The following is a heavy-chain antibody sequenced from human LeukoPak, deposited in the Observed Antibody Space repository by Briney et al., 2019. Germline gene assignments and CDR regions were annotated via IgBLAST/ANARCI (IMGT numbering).Heavy chain of an antibody. Sequence: GGSLRLSCAASGSTFSNAWMSWVRQAPGKGLEWVGRIKSKTDGGTTDYAAPVKGRFTISRDDSKNTLYLQMNSLKTEDTAVYYCTTYVWGSYRYHYWGQGTLVTVSS. V-gene: IGHV3-15*01. J-gene: IGHJ4*02. CDR2: IKSKTDGGTT. D-gene: IGHD3-16*02. CDR3: TTYVWGSYRYHY. CDR1: GSTFSNAW.